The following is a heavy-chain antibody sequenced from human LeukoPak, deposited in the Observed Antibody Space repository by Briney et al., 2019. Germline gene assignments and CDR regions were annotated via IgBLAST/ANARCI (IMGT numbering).Heavy chain of an antibody. CDR3: ALVAAVSRTQVDY. CDR2: IYYSGST. Sequence: SETLSLTCTVSGGSISSYYWSWIRQPPGKGLEWIGYIYYSGSTNYNPSLKSRVTISVDTSKNQFSLKLSSVTAADTAVYYCALVAAVSRTQVDYWGQGTLVTVSS. D-gene: IGHD6-13*01. J-gene: IGHJ4*02. V-gene: IGHV4-59*01. CDR1: GGSISSYY.